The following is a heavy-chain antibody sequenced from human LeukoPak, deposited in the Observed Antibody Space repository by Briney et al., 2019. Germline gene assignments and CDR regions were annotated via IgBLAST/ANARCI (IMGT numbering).Heavy chain of an antibody. Sequence: GESLKISCKVSGYSFPSYWITWVRQVPGKGLEWMGRIAPSDSYTNYNPSFEGHVTMSVEKSITTVCLQWSSLKASDTAMYYRVRRPPGVYDTTQNWFDPWGQGTLVTVSS. CDR3: VRRPPGVYDTTQNWFDP. D-gene: IGHD3-22*01. J-gene: IGHJ5*02. CDR2: IAPSDSYT. V-gene: IGHV5-10-1*01. CDR1: GYSFPSYW.